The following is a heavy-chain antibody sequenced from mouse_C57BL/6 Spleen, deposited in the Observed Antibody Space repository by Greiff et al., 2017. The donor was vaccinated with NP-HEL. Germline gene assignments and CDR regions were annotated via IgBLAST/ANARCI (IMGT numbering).Heavy chain of an antibody. CDR2: ISYDGSN. CDR3: ARYYYGSSYDAMDY. CDR1: GYSITSGYY. J-gene: IGHJ4*01. D-gene: IGHD1-1*01. V-gene: IGHV3-6*01. Sequence: EVKVEESGPGLVKPSQSLSLTCSVTGYSITSGYYWNWIRQFPGNKLEWMGYISYDGSNNYNPSLKNRISITRDTSKNQFFLKLNSVTTEDTATYYCARYYYGSSYDAMDYWGQGTSVTVSS.